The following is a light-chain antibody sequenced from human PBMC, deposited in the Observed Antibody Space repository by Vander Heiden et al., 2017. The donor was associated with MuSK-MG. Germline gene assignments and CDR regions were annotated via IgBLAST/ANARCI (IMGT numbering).Light chain of an antibody. V-gene: IGKV4-1*01. CDR1: QSVLYSSDNKNY. J-gene: IGKJ4*01. CDR3: QQYYATPLT. Sequence: DFVMTQSPDSPAVSLGERATITFKSSQSVLYSSDNKNYLAWYQQKPGQPPKLLIYWSSTRESGVPDRFSGSGSGTDFTLTISSLQAEDVAIYYCQQYYATPLTFGGGTKVEIK. CDR2: WSS.